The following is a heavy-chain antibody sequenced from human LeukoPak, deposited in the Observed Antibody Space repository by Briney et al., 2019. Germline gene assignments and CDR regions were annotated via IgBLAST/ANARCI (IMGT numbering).Heavy chain of an antibody. V-gene: IGHV3-48*01. J-gene: IGHJ4*02. CDR3: AKFPPGVGSSWYGIIDY. Sequence: QPGGSLRLSCAASGFTFSSYSMNWVRQAPGKGLEWVSYISSSSSTIYYADSVKGRSTISRDNSKNTLYLQMNSLRAEDTAVYYCAKFPPGVGSSWYGIIDYWGQGTLVTVSS. CDR2: ISSSSSTI. D-gene: IGHD6-13*01. CDR1: GFTFSSYS.